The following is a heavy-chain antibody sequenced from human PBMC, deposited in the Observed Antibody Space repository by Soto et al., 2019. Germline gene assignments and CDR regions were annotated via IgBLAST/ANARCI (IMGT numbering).Heavy chain of an antibody. CDR1: GFTFSSHG. Sequence: EVQLLESGGGLERPGGSLRLSCAASGFTFSSHGMSWVRQAPGKGLEWVSSISGNGDRTYYADSVKGRFTISRDNSKNTLNLQMNSLRVEDTAVYYCAKDRVTMIVSPGMGLVDIWGQGTMVTVSS. D-gene: IGHD3-22*01. J-gene: IGHJ3*02. CDR3: AKDRVTMIVSPGMGLVDI. V-gene: IGHV3-23*01. CDR2: ISGNGDRT.